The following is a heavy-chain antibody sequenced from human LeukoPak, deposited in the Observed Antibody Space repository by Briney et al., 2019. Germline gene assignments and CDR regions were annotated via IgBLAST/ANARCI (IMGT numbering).Heavy chain of an antibody. CDR2: IKQDGSEK. J-gene: IGHJ6*02. V-gene: IGHV3-7*04. CDR3: GRVMDV. Sequence: GGSLRLSCTASGFTFSTYWMHWVRQAPGKGLEWVATIKQDGSEKYYVDSVKGRFTISRDSAKNSLYLQMNSLRAEDTAVYYCGRVMDVWGQGTTVTVSS. CDR1: GFTFSTYW.